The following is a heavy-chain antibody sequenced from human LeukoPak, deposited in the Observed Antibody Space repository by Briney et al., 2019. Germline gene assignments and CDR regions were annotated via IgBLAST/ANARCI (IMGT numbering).Heavy chain of an antibody. D-gene: IGHD6-13*01. CDR1: GGSISSGSYY. Sequence: PSETLSLTCTVSGGSISSGSYYWSWIRQPAGKGLEWTGRIYTSGSTNYNPSLKSRVTISVDTSKNQFSLKLSSVTAADTAVYYCARGPHGGSIPSSWYFDYWGQGTLVTVSS. CDR2: IYTSGST. CDR3: ARGPHGGSIPSSWYFDY. V-gene: IGHV4-61*02. J-gene: IGHJ4*02.